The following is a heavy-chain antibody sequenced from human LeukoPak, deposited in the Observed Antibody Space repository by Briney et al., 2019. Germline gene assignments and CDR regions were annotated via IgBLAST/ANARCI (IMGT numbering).Heavy chain of an antibody. CDR1: GYTFTSYY. CDR3: ARGGTVLRPNSPYDY. D-gene: IGHD4-17*01. V-gene: IGHV1-46*01. Sequence: AWVKSSFKASGYTFTSYYMQWVRRAPGQGVEWRGIINPSGGRTSYAQKFQGRVTMTRDTSTSTVYMQLSSLRSDDTAVYYCARGGTVLRPNSPYDYWGQGTLVTVSS. J-gene: IGHJ4*02. CDR2: INPSGGRT.